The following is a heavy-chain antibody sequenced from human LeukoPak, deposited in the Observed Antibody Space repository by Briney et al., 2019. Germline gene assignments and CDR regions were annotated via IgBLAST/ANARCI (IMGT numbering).Heavy chain of an antibody. Sequence: SETLSFTCTVSGGSISSYYWSWIRQPPGKGLEWIGYIYYSGSTNYNPSLRSRGTRSVDTSKTQCSLKLNSVTAAATAVYYCARVPTVRDMDVWGKGTTVTVSS. V-gene: IGHV4-59*01. J-gene: IGHJ6*03. CDR1: GGSISSYY. CDR3: ARVPTVRDMDV. D-gene: IGHD4-11*01. CDR2: IYYSGST.